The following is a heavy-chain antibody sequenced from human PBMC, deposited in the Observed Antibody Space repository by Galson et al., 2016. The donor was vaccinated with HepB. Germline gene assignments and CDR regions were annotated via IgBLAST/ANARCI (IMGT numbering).Heavy chain of an antibody. V-gene: IGHV1-2*02. D-gene: IGHD1-26*01. CDR2: INPDSGVT. CDR1: GFTFSSST. CDR3: ARDRYSGSYYVGAFDI. J-gene: IGHJ3*02. Sequence: SVKVSCKASGFTFSSSTVQWVRQAPGQGLEWMGWINPDSGVTSYAQKFQGRVTMTRDTSISTVYMELSRLKSDDTAIYYCARDRYSGSYYVGAFDIWGQGTMVTVS.